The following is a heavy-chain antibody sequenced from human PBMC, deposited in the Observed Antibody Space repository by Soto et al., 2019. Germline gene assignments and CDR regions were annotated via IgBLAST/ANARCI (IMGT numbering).Heavy chain of an antibody. V-gene: IGHV4-34*01. Sequence: KPSETLSLTCAVYGGSFSGYYWSWIRQPPGKGLEWIGEINHSGSTNYNPSLKSRVTISVDTSKNQFSLKLSSVTAADTAVYYCARVRRYYGSGSQPRSRVYYYYMDVWGKGTTVTVS. CDR1: GGSFSGYY. J-gene: IGHJ6*03. CDR2: INHSGST. CDR3: ARVRRYYGSGSQPRSRVYYYYMDV. D-gene: IGHD3-10*01.